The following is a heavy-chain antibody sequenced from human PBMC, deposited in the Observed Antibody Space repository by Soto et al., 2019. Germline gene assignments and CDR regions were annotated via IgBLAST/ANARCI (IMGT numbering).Heavy chain of an antibody. V-gene: IGHV4-30-4*01. CDR1: GGSISSVDYY. J-gene: IGHJ4*02. D-gene: IGHD3-10*01. CDR3: ARGKIWFIDX. CDR2: IYYSGST. Sequence: SETLSLTCTVSGGSISSVDYYWSWIRQPPGKGLELIGYIYYSGSTYYKPSLKSRVTISVDTSKNQFSLKLSSVTAADTAVYYCARGKIWFIDXWGQGTLVTVSX.